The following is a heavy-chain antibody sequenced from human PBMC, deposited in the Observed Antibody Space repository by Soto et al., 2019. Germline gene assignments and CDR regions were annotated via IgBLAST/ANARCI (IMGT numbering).Heavy chain of an antibody. CDR1: GGSISNYY. J-gene: IGHJ5*02. D-gene: IGHD3-16*01. Sequence: LSLTCNVSGGSISNYYWTWVRQSPEKGLEWIGYMYYNGNINYNPSLKSRVTISIDTSKNQFSLTLKSVTAADTAVYYCASGGNWFDPWGQGVLVTVSS. CDR3: ASGGNWFDP. V-gene: IGHV4-59*01. CDR2: MYYNGNI.